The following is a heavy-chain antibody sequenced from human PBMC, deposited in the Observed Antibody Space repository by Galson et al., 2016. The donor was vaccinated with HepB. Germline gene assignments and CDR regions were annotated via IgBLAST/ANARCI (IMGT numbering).Heavy chain of an antibody. CDR2: SRNKADSYMT. Sequence: SLRLSCAISSFIFSDHYMDWVRQAPGKGLEWVARSRNKADSYMTGYAASVIGRFTISRDHSENSVHLRMNSLKTEDTAIYYCVRGGFDWGQGTLVTVSS. V-gene: IGHV3-72*01. CDR1: SFIFSDHY. D-gene: IGHD3-10*01. CDR3: VRGGFD. J-gene: IGHJ4*02.